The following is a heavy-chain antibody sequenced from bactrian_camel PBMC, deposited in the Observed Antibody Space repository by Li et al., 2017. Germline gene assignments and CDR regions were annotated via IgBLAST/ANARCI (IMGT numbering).Heavy chain of an antibody. D-gene: IGHD2*01. CDR3: AARGPYCYTKLSVRDFTY. CDR2: IATGSGNT. J-gene: IGHJ6*01. CDR1: GYTYNRNC. V-gene: IGHV3S1*01. Sequence: HVQLVESGGGSVQAGGSLRLSCAASGYTYNRNCMAWFRQAPGKEREGVARIATGSGNTYYADSVKGRFTISQDNAKNTVYLQMNSLKPEDTAMYYCAARGPYCYTKLSVRDFTYWGQGTQ.